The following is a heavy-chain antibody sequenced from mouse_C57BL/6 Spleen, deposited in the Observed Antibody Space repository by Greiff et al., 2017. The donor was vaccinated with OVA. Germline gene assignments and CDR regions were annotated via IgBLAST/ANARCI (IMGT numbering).Heavy chain of an antibody. J-gene: IGHJ4*01. V-gene: IGHV1-61*01. D-gene: IGHD2-5*01. CDR3: ARKDSNYEAMDY. CDR2: IYPSDSET. CDR1: GYTFTSYW. Sequence: QVQLQQPGAELVRPGSSVKLSCKASGYTFTSYWMDWVKQRPGQGLEWIGNIYPSDSETHYNQKFKDKATLTVDKSSSTAYMQLSSLTSEDSAVYYCARKDSNYEAMDYWGQGTSVTVSS.